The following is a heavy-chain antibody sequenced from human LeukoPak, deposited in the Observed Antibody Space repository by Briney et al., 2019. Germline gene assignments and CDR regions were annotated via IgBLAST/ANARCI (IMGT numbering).Heavy chain of an antibody. CDR3: ARPGLRYFDSRFDL. V-gene: IGHV3-74*01. CDR2: INSDGSST. J-gene: IGHJ5*02. CDR1: GFTFSSYW. Sequence: GGSLRLSCAASGFTFSSYWMHWVRQAPGKGLVWVSRINSDGSSTSYADSGKGRFTISRDNAKNQLYLQMNSLRAEDTAVYYCARPGLRYFDSRFDLWGQGTLGTGSS. D-gene: IGHD3-9*01.